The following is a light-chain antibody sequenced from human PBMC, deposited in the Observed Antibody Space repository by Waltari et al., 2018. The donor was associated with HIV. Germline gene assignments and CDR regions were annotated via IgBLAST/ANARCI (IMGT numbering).Light chain of an antibody. Sequence: QAALTQPPSASGTPGQRVTISCSGGSANIGRNSVSWFQQVPGTAPQPLILKDNQRPSGVPDRFSASKSGTSASLAISGLRSEDEADYYCAAWDVSLRGLVFGGGTKLTVL. CDR3: AAWDVSLRGLV. CDR1: SANIGRNS. J-gene: IGLJ2*01. V-gene: IGLV1-47*01. CDR2: KDN.